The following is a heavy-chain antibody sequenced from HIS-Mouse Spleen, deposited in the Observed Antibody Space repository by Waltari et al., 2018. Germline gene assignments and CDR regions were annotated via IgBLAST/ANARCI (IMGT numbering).Heavy chain of an antibody. J-gene: IGHJ4*02. CDR2: IDWDDDK. CDR3: ARIAEGYSSGWYAFDY. D-gene: IGHD6-19*01. V-gene: IGHV2-70*15. CDR1: GFPPSTTGMG. Sequence: QVTLRESGPALVKPTQTLTLTCPFSGFPPSTTGMGVSWFRQPPGKALEWLARIDWDDDKYYSTSLKTRLTISKDNSKNQVVLTMTNMDPVDTATYYCARIAEGYSSGWYAFDYWGEGTLVTVSS.